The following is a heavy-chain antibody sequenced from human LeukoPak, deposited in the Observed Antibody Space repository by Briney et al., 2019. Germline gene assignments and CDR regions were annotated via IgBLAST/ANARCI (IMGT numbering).Heavy chain of an antibody. CDR2: IYSGGST. CDR1: GFTVSSNY. V-gene: IGHV3-66*01. Sequence: GGSLRLSCAASGFTVSSNYMSWVRQAPGKGLEWVSVIYSGGSTYYADSVKGRFTTSRDNSKNTLYLQMNSLRAEDTAVYYCARVQQLVPYYYYGMDVWGQGTTVTVSS. CDR3: ARVQQLVPYYYYGMDV. D-gene: IGHD6-13*01. J-gene: IGHJ6*02.